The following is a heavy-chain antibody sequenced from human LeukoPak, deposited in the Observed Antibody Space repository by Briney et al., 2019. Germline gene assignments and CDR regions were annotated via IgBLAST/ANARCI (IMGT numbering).Heavy chain of an antibody. CDR2: ITPTFGTT. CDR1: GGTFSNHA. D-gene: IGHD3-10*01. Sequence: ASVKVSCKASGGTFSNHAITWVRQAPGQGFEWMGGITPTFGTTDYAQKFQGRVTFTTDVSTSTAYMDLRSLRSDDTAVYYCAKDSSFGYYGSGSYYSYFDYWGQGTLVAVSS. J-gene: IGHJ4*02. V-gene: IGHV1-69*05. CDR3: AKDSSFGYYGSGSYYSYFDY.